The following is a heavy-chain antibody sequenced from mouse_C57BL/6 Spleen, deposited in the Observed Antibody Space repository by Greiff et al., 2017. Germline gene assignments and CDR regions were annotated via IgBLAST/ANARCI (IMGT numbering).Heavy chain of an antibody. V-gene: IGHV1-59*01. Sequence: QVQLKQPGAELVRPGTSVKLSCKASGYTFTSYWMHWVKQRPGQGLEWIGVIDPSDSYTNYNQKFKGKATLTVDTSSSTAYMQLSSLTSEDSAVYYCARGGTVVGMDYWGQGTSVTVSS. CDR3: ARGGTVVGMDY. CDR2: IDPSDSYT. J-gene: IGHJ4*01. CDR1: GYTFTSYW. D-gene: IGHD1-1*01.